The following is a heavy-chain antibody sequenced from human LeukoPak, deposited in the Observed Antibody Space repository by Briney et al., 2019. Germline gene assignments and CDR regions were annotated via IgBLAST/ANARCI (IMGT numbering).Heavy chain of an antibody. Sequence: GASVKVSCKASGYTFTSYGITWVRQAPGQGLEWMGWISGYNGNTNYAQKLQGRVSMTTDTSTSTAYMELRSLRSDDTAVYYCARELTGVQWLVRDYFDYWGQGTLVTVSS. V-gene: IGHV1-18*01. D-gene: IGHD6-19*01. CDR2: ISGYNGNT. CDR3: ARELTGVQWLVRDYFDY. J-gene: IGHJ4*02. CDR1: GYTFTSYG.